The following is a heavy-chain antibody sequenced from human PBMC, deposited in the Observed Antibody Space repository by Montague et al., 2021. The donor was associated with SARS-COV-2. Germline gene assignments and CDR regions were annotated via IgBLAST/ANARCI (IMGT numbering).Heavy chain of an antibody. CDR2: IYHSGNT. D-gene: IGHD2-21*02. CDR3: ARDLLPPRTAIKTNSFGLDV. Sequence: SETLSLTCTVSGGSLSSVDYYWSWIRQPPGKGLEWIGYIYHSGNTNYNPSLKSRVTISIDTSMNQFSLSLSSMTAADTAVYFCARDLLPPRTAIKTNSFGLDVWGQGTTVIVSS. V-gene: IGHV4-61*08. CDR1: GGSLSSVDYY. J-gene: IGHJ6*02.